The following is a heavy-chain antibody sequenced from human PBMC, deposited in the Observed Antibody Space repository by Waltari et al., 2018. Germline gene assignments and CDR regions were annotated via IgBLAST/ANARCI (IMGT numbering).Heavy chain of an antibody. CDR3: AAPGEGIRGAQPFDY. Sequence: EVQLAESGGGLVKPGGSLRLPCDASGSTLSNVFRSWVRQAPGKGLEWVGRIKRNSEGGPPDYAAPVKGRFTISRDDSKNTVYLQVDSLRTEDTAVYYCAAPGEGIRGAQPFDYWGQGTLVTVSS. CDR1: GSTLSNVF. CDR2: IKRNSEGGPP. V-gene: IGHV3-15*01. J-gene: IGHJ4*02.